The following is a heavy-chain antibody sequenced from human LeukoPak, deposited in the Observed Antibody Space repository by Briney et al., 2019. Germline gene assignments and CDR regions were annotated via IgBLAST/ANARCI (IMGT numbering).Heavy chain of an antibody. J-gene: IGHJ4*02. D-gene: IGHD6-19*01. V-gene: IGHV3-33*08. Sequence: GGSLRLSCAASGFTFSSYGMHWVRQAPGKGLEWVAVIWYGGSNKYYADSVKGRFTISRDNSKNTLYLQMNSLRADDTAVYYCARDKTRIAVAGAFDYWGQGTLVTVSS. CDR2: IWYGGSNK. CDR3: ARDKTRIAVAGAFDY. CDR1: GFTFSSYG.